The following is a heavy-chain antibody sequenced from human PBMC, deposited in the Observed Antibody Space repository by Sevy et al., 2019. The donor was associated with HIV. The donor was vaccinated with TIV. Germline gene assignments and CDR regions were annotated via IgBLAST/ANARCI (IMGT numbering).Heavy chain of an antibody. V-gene: IGHV5-51*01. CDR1: GYDCANDW. D-gene: IGHD5-12*01. Sequence: GESLKISCRASGYDCANDWIGWVRQMPGEGLEWVGIIYPGDSDTRYTPSFEGRVTISADKSVNTAYLQWSSLKAPDTATYYCARPVGYAASWGQGTLVTVSS. CDR3: ARPVGYAAS. CDR2: IYPGDSDT. J-gene: IGHJ5*02.